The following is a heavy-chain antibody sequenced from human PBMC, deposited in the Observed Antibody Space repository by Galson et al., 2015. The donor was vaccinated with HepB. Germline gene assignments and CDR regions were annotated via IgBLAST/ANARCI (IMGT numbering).Heavy chain of an antibody. D-gene: IGHD3-22*01. CDR3: ARHGYYDSNGYYYTNFDV. J-gene: IGHJ4*02. CDR1: GFTFADYA. V-gene: IGHV3-49*04. CDR2: IRSKTYGGTT. Sequence: SLRLSCAASGFTFADYALSWVRQAPGKGLELVGFIRSKTYGGTTKYAASVKGRFTISRDDSTRIAYLQMNSLKTEDTAVYYCARHGYYDSNGYYYTNFDVWGRGTLVTVSS.